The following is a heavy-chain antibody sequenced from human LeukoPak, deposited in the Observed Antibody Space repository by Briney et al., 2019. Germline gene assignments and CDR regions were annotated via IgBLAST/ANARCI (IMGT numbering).Heavy chain of an antibody. V-gene: IGHV3-53*01. J-gene: IGHJ4*02. CDR2: IYSGGST. D-gene: IGHD6-19*01. CDR1: GFTFSSYG. Sequence: GGSLRLSCTASGFTFSSYGIHWVRQAPGKGLEWVLVIYSGGSTYYADSVKGRFTISRDNSKNTLYLRMNSLRAEDTAVYYCARVGYSSGWAYYFDYWGQGTLVTVSS. CDR3: ARVGYSSGWAYYFDY.